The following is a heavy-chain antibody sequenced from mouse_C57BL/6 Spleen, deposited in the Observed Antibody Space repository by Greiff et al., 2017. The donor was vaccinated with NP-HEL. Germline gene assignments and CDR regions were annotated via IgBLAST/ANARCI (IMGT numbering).Heavy chain of an antibody. J-gene: IGHJ1*03. CDR3: ARGGVSYEPYWYFDV. V-gene: IGHV1-75*01. D-gene: IGHD2-4*01. CDR2: IFPGSGST. Sequence: QVQLKQSGPELVKPGASVKISCKASGYTFTDYYINWVKQRPGQGLEWIGWIFPGSGSTYYNEKFKGKATLTVDKSSSTAYMLLSSLTSEDSAVYFCARGGVSYEPYWYFDVWGTGTTVTVSS. CDR1: GYTFTDYY.